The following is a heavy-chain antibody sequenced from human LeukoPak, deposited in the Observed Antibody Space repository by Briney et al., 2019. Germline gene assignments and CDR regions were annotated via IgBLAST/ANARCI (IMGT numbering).Heavy chain of an antibody. CDR3: ARGPAMILGRGRRPYYFDY. CDR2: ISGSGGST. V-gene: IGHV3-23*01. D-gene: IGHD3/OR15-3a*01. J-gene: IGHJ4*02. Sequence: GGSLRLSCAASGFTFSSYGMSWVRQAPGKGLEWVSAISGSGGSTYYADSVKGRFTISRDNAKNSLYLQMNSLRAEDTAVYYCARGPAMILGRGRRPYYFDYWGQGTLVTVSS. CDR1: GFTFSSYG.